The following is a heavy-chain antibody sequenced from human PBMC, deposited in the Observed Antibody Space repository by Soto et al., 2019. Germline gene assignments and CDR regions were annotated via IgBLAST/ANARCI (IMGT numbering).Heavy chain of an antibody. CDR3: ARGKYSAFDY. J-gene: IGHJ4*02. CDR2: TGYTSKWYN. D-gene: IGHD5-18*01. Sequence: QVQLQQSGPGLVKPSQTLSLTCAISGDSISTNNVAWNWIRQSPSGGLEWLGRTGYTSKWYNDYAVSVRSRITVNPDTSKNQFSLQLNSLTLDDTAVYYCARGKYSAFDYWGQGPLVTVSS. V-gene: IGHV6-1*01. CDR1: GDSISTNNVA.